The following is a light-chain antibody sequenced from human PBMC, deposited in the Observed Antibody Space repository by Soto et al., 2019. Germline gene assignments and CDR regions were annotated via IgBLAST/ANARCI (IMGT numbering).Light chain of an antibody. CDR2: AAS. J-gene: IGKJ1*01. V-gene: IGKV1-39*01. Sequence: DLQMTQSPSSLFASVGARGTITCRASQSISSYLNWYQQKKGKXXKXXIYAASSLQSGVPSRFSGSRYGTAGNINLCSLQPEDGKTDDGQQRYRTPQTFGQGTNVDI. CDR3: QQRYRTPQT. CDR1: QSISSY.